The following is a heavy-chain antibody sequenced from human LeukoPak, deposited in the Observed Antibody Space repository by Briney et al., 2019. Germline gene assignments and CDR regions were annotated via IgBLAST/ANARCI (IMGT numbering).Heavy chain of an antibody. V-gene: IGHV1-2*06. CDR3: ARASVKELPHYYFDY. CDR1: GYTFTGYH. Sequence: GASVKVSCKASGYTFTGYHMHWVRQAPGQGLEWMGRINPNSGDTNYAQKFQGRVTMTRDTSISTAYMELSRLRSDDTAVYYCARASVKELPHYYFDYWGQGTLVTVSS. J-gene: IGHJ4*02. CDR2: INPNSGDT. D-gene: IGHD1-26*01.